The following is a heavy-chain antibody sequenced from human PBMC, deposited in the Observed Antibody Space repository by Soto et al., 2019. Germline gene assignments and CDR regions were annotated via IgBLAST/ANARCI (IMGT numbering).Heavy chain of an antibody. CDR3: ARAIGSTGPCAY. CDR2: ISAYSGHT. D-gene: IGHD2-2*01. J-gene: IGHJ4*02. Sequence: QGQLVQSGAEVKKPGASVKVSCKTSGYTFTSYGISWVRQAPGQGLEWMGWISAYSGHTKYAKKFQGRVTMTKDTSTTTAYVEVRSLRSDDTAVYYCARAIGSTGPCAYWGQGTLVSVSS. V-gene: IGHV1-18*04. CDR1: GYTFTSYG.